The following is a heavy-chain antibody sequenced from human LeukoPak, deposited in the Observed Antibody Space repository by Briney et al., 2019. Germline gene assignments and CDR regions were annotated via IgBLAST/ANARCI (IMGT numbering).Heavy chain of an antibody. CDR1: GGSFSGYY. D-gene: IGHD4-11*01. J-gene: IGHJ4*02. CDR2: INHSGST. Sequence: SETLSLTCAVYGGSFSGYYWSWLRQPPGKGLEWIGEINHSGSTNYNPSLKSRVTISVDTSKNQFSLKLSSVTAADTAVYYCARRLLRSMTNLDYWGQGTLVTVSS. V-gene: IGHV4-34*01. CDR3: ARRLLRSMTNLDY.